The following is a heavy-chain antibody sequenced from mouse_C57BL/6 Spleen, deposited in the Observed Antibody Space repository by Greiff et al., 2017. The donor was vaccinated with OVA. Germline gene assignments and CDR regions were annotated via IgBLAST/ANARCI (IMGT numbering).Heavy chain of an antibody. CDR1: GFSFNTYA. CDR2: IRSKSNNYAT. CDR3: VRQDMVTTGTFDY. Sequence: EVQVVESGGGLVQPKGSLKLSCAASGFSFNTYAMNWVRQAPGKGLEWVARIRSKSNNYATYYADSVKDRFTISRDDSESMLYLQMNNLKTEDTAMYYCVRQDMVTTGTFDYWGQGTTLTVSS. D-gene: IGHD2-2*01. V-gene: IGHV10-1*01. J-gene: IGHJ2*01.